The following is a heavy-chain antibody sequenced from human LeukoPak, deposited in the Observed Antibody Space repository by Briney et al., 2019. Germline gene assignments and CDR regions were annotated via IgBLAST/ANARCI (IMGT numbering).Heavy chain of an antibody. CDR3: ARDMSGCDRKVAFDY. V-gene: IGHV3-74*01. Sequence: PGGSLRLSCAASGFTFSSYWMHWVRQAPGKGLVWVSRINSDGSSTSYADSVKGRFTISRDNAKNTLYLQMNSLRAEDTAVYYCARDMSGCDRKVAFDYWGQGTLVTVSS. CDR1: GFTFSSYW. J-gene: IGHJ4*02. D-gene: IGHD5-12*01. CDR2: INSDGSST.